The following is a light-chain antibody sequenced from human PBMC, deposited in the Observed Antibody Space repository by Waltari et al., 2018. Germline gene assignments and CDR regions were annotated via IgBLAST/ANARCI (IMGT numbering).Light chain of an antibody. J-gene: IGLJ1*01. Sequence: QSSLTPPASVSGSPGQSITISCTGTSSDVGGYNYFPWYQQHPGKAPKLMIYEVSNRPSGVSNRFSGSKSGNTASLTISGLQAEDEADYYCSSYTSSSTQVFGTGTKVTVL. CDR3: SSYTSSSTQV. CDR1: SSDVGGYNY. V-gene: IGLV2-14*01. CDR2: EVS.